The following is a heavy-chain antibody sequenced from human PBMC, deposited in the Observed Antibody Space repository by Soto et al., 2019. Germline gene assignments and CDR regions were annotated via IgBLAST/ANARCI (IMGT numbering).Heavy chain of an antibody. V-gene: IGHV1-69*02. Sequence: QVQLVQSGAEVKKPGSSLKLSCKASGGTFSSYTISWVRQAPGQGLEWVGRIIPILGRANYAQKFEGRVTITADKSTSTAYMELSSMRCEDKAVYYCAYSGSRYYYCSMDVWGKGTTVTVSS. CDR2: IIPILGRA. D-gene: IGHD5-12*01. CDR3: AYSGSRYYYCSMDV. J-gene: IGHJ6*03. CDR1: GGTFSSYT.